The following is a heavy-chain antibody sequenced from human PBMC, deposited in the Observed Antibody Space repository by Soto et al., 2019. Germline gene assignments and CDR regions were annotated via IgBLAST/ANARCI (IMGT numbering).Heavy chain of an antibody. Sequence: QVNLVQSGAEVKKPGASVKVSCKASGYNFNGYYIHWVRQAPGQGLEWMGWMNPNTGAANYAQKFHGKVIMTTDPSISTDYLELRSLTSDDTAVYYCAKVISTIGSKQWLAQTKHQALDYWGQGTLVTVSS. J-gene: IGHJ4*02. CDR1: GYNFNGYY. D-gene: IGHD6-19*01. V-gene: IGHV1-2*02. CDR3: AKVISTIGSKQWLAQTKHQALDY. CDR2: MNPNTGAA.